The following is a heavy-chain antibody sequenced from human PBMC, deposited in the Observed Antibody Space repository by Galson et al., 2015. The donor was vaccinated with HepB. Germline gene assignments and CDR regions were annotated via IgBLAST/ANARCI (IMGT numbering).Heavy chain of an antibody. V-gene: IGHV1-18*01. D-gene: IGHD5-24*01. CDR3: ARDGPEMATIIFDY. CDR2: ISTYNGIT. Sequence: SVKVSCKASGYTFTSYGISWVRQAPGQGLEWMGWISTYNGITVYAQKLQGRVTMTTDTSTSTAYMELRSLRSDDTAVYYCARDGPEMATIIFDYWGRGSLVTVSS. CDR1: GYTFTSYG. J-gene: IGHJ4*02.